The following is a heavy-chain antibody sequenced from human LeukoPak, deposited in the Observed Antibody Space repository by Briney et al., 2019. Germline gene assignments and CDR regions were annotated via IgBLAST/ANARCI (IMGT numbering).Heavy chain of an antibody. CDR3: ARSGGGYYDSSGYYY. Sequence: SETLSLTCTVSGGXISSSSYYWGWIRQPPGKGLEWFGSIYYSGSTYYNPSLKSLVTISVDTSKNQFSLKLSSVTAADTAVYYCARSGGGYYDSSGYYYWGQGTLVTVSS. D-gene: IGHD3-22*01. J-gene: IGHJ4*02. CDR2: IYYSGST. CDR1: GGXISSSSYY. V-gene: IGHV4-39*01.